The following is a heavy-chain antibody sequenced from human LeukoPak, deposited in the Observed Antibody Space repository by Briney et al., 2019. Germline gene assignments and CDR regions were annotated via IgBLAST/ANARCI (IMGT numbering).Heavy chain of an antibody. D-gene: IGHD3-3*01. CDR2: IYYSGST. CDR1: GGSISSYY. CDR3: ASRSSIWSGYQDTLYYFDS. J-gene: IGHJ4*02. Sequence: SETLSLTCTVSGGSISSYYWSWIRQPPGKRLEWIGHIYYSGSTNYNPSLKSRVTISVDTSKNQYSLKLSSVTAADTAVYFCASRSSIWSGYQDTLYYFDSWGQGTLVTVSS. V-gene: IGHV4-59*01.